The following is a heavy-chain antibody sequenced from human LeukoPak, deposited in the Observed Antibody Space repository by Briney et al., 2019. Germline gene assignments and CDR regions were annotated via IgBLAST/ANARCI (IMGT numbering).Heavy chain of an antibody. V-gene: IGHV4-34*01. CDR3: AREGGYSYGYYHY. Sequence: SETLSLTCAVYGGSFSGYYWSWIRQPPGKGLEWIGEINHSGSTNYNPSLKSRVTISVDTSKNQFSLKLTSVTAADTTVYYCAREGGYSYGYYHYWGQGTLVTVSS. D-gene: IGHD5-18*01. J-gene: IGHJ4*02. CDR1: GGSFSGYY. CDR2: INHSGST.